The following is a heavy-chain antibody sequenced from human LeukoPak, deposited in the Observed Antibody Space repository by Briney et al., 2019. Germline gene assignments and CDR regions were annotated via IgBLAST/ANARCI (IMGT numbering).Heavy chain of an antibody. J-gene: IGHJ4*02. CDR1: GFTFSSYA. CDR2: ISGSGGGT. D-gene: IGHD1-26*01. Sequence: GESLRLSCAASGFTFSSYAMSWVRQAPEKGLEWVSTISGSGGGTYYADSLKGRFTISRDNSKNTVYLHMNSLRAEDTAVYYCARSTIVGATIDYWGQGTLVTVSS. V-gene: IGHV3-23*01. CDR3: ARSTIVGATIDY.